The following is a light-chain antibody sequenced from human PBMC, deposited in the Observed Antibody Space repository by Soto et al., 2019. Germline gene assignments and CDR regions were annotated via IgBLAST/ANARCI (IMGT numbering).Light chain of an antibody. J-gene: IGLJ1*01. CDR2: NNN. CDR3: AAWDDSLNGLV. Sequence: QSVLTQPPSASGTPGQRVTISCSGSSSNIGSNTVNWYQQLPGTAPKLLIYNNNHRPSGVPYRFSCSKSGTSASLAISGLQSEDEADYYCAAWDDSLNGLVFGTGTKLTVL. V-gene: IGLV1-44*01. CDR1: SSNIGSNT.